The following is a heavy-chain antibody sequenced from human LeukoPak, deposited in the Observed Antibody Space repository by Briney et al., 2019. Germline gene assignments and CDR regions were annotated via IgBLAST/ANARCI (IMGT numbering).Heavy chain of an antibody. CDR2: ISSSSSYI. J-gene: IGHJ4*02. V-gene: IGHV3-21*01. CDR3: ARYSSSWYVGD. Sequence: GGSLRLSXAASGFTFSSYSMNWVRQAPGKGLEWVSSISSSSSYIYYADSVKGRFTISRDNAKNSLYLQMNSLRAEDTAVYYCARYSSSWYVGDWGQGTLVTVSS. D-gene: IGHD6-13*01. CDR1: GFTFSSYS.